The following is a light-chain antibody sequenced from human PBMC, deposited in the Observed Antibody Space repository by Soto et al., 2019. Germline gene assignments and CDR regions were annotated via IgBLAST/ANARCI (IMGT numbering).Light chain of an antibody. CDR3: SSYTSSSTQV. V-gene: IGLV2-14*01. CDR1: SSDVGGYND. CDR2: DVS. J-gene: IGLJ2*01. Sequence: QSALTQPASVSGSPGQSITISCTGTSSDVGGYNDVSWYQQHPGKAPKLMIYDVSNRPSGVSNRFSGSKSGNTASLTISGLQAEDEADYYCSSYTSSSTQVFGGGPSSPS.